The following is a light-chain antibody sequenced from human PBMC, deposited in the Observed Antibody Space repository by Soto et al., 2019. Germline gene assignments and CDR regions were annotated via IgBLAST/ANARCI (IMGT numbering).Light chain of an antibody. CDR1: SSNIGVGYH. CDR2: GNN. J-gene: IGLJ2*01. V-gene: IGLV1-40*01. CDR3: QSYDSSLSGVV. Sequence: QSVLTQPPSVSGAPGQRVTISCTGSSSNIGVGYHVHWYQQLPGTAPKLLIYGNNNRPSGVPDRFSGSKSGTSASLAITGLQAEDEADYYCQSYDSSLSGVVFGGGTKLTVL.